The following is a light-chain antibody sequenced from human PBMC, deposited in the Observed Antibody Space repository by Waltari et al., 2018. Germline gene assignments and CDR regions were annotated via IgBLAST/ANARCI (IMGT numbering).Light chain of an antibody. CDR1: EDMRNS. J-gene: IGKJ3*01. CDR2: EAS. CDR3: QQHHYLLS. V-gene: IGKV1-33*01. Sequence: DIQMTQSPSSLSASAGDRVTITCQANEDMRNSLNWYQQKPGKAPKLLIYEASNLATGVSTRFSGSVSGTHFTFTISSLQPEDIGTYYCQQHHYLLSFGPGTKVDI.